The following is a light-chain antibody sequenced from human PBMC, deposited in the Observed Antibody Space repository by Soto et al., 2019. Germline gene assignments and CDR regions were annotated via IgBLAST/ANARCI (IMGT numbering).Light chain of an antibody. V-gene: IGKV1-39*01. J-gene: IGKJ1*01. CDR3: QRSYSSSRT. CDR2: TAS. CDR1: QSISTY. Sequence: DIQMTQYPSSLSASVGDRVTITCRASQSISTYLNWYQQKPGKAPKVLIYTASSLQSGVPSRFSGSGTRTEFTLTISSLQPEDYATYYCQRSYSSSRTFGEGTKVEV.